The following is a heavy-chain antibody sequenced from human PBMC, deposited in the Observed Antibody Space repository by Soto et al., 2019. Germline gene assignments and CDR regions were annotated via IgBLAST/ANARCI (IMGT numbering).Heavy chain of an antibody. D-gene: IGHD3-10*01. J-gene: IGHJ4*02. V-gene: IGHV3-33*01. CDR3: ARGARPRNYPTS. CDR2: IWYDGSNK. CDR1: GFTFSSYG. Sequence: QTGGSLRLSCAASGFTFSSYGMHWVRQAPGKGLEWVAVIWYDGSNKYYADSVRGRFTISRDNSKNTLYLQMNSLRAEGTAVYYCARGARPRNYPTSWGQGTLVTVSS.